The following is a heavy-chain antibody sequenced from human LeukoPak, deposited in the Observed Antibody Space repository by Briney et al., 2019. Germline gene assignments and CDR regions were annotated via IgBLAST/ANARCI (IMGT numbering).Heavy chain of an antibody. J-gene: IGHJ4*02. CDR3: ARDLAGDQDY. CDR1: GFTFSTYS. D-gene: IGHD6-19*01. Sequence: AGSLTLSCAASGFTFSTYSMNWVRQAPGRGLEWVSSINSISSHIYYADSVNGRFTISTDNAKNSLYLQMNSLRAEDTAVYYCARDLAGDQDYWGQGTLVTVSS. CDR2: INSISSHI. V-gene: IGHV3-21*01.